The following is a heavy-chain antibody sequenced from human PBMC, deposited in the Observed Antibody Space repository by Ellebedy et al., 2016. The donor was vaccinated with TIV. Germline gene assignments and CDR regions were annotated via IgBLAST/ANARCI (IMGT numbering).Heavy chain of an antibody. Sequence: GESLKISXAASGFTFSSYSMNWVRQAPGKGLEWVSYISSSSSTIYYADSVKGRFTISRDNSKNTLYLQMNSLRAEDTAVYYCARDQEGTYYYDSSAIDYWGQGTLVTVSS. V-gene: IGHV3-48*01. CDR3: ARDQEGTYYYDSSAIDY. CDR1: GFTFSSYS. D-gene: IGHD3-22*01. J-gene: IGHJ4*02. CDR2: ISSSSSTI.